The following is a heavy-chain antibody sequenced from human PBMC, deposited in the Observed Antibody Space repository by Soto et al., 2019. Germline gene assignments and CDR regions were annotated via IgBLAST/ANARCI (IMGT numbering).Heavy chain of an antibody. CDR2: IYSDDST. D-gene: IGHD2-2*01. Sequence: EVQLVESGGGLIQPGGSLRLSCAASGFTLSANYMSWVRQAPGKGLEWVSVIYSDDSTYYADSVKGRFTISRDNSKNTLFLQMNSLRAEATAVYYCARSYSTSLNWFDPWGQGTLVSVSS. J-gene: IGHJ5*02. CDR1: GFTLSANY. V-gene: IGHV3-53*01. CDR3: ARSYSTSLNWFDP.